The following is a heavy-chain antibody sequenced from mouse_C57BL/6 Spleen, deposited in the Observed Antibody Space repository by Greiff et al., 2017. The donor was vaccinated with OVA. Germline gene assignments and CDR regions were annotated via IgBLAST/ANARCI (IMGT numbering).Heavy chain of an antibody. Sequence: QVQLQQPGAELVKPGASVKMSCKASGYTFTSYWITWVKQRPGQGLEWIGDIYPGSGSTNYNEKFKGKAILTADKSSSTAYMELRSLTSEDSAVYYCTRDDYDGGFAYWGQGTLVTVSA. CDR1: GYTFTSYW. V-gene: IGHV1-55*01. D-gene: IGHD2-4*01. J-gene: IGHJ3*01. CDR2: IYPGSGST. CDR3: TRDDYDGGFAY.